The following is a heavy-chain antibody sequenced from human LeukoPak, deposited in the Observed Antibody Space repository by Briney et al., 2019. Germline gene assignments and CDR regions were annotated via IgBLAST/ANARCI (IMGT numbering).Heavy chain of an antibody. CDR3: ARDQARWELLLAFDY. CDR2: IKNDGSST. D-gene: IGHD1-26*01. CDR1: GLTFSSYW. V-gene: IGHV3-74*01. Sequence: GGSLRLSCAASGLTFSSYWMHWVRQAPGKGLVWVSRIKNDGSSTYYADSVKGRLTISRDNAKNTLYLQMNSLRAEDTAVYYCARDQARWELLLAFDYWGQGTLVTVSS. J-gene: IGHJ4*02.